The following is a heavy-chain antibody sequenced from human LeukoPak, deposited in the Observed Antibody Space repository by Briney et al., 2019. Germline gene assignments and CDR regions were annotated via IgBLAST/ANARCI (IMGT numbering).Heavy chain of an antibody. Sequence: GGSLRLSCAASGFTFSSYAMSWVRQAPGKGLEWVSAISGSGGSTYYADSVKGRFTISRDNSKNTLYLQMNSLRVEDTAVYYCARGRMDYYYYYYMDVWGKGTTVTVSS. V-gene: IGHV3-23*01. CDR2: ISGSGGST. CDR1: GFTFSSYA. D-gene: IGHD2-8*01. J-gene: IGHJ6*03. CDR3: ARGRMDYYYYYYMDV.